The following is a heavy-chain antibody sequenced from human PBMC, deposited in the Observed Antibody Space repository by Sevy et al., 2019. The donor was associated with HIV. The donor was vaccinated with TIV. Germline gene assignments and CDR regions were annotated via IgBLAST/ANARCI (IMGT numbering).Heavy chain of an antibody. CDR1: GGPISTCTNF. V-gene: IGHV4-39*01. D-gene: IGHD1-20*01. CDR2: IYCGGST. CDR3: ARGRINFFDD. Sequence: SETLSLTCIVSGGPISTCTNFWGWIRQPPGKGLEWIGSIYCGGSTYYNPSLKSRVAISVDTSKNQLSLKVNSVSAADTAVYYCARGRINFFDDWGQGALVTVSS. J-gene: IGHJ4*02.